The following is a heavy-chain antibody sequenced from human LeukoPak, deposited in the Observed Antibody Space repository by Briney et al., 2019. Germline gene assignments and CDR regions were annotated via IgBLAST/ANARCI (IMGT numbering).Heavy chain of an antibody. CDR3: ARRGYSREFDY. V-gene: IGHV4-59*01. Sequence: SETLSLTCTVSGGSLNSYYWIWIRQPPGKGLEWIGYIYYSGSTNYNPSLKSRVTISVDTSKKQFSLKLSSVTAADTAVYYCARRGYSREFDYWGQGTLVTVSS. J-gene: IGHJ4*02. CDR2: IYYSGST. D-gene: IGHD5-18*01. CDR1: GGSLNSYY.